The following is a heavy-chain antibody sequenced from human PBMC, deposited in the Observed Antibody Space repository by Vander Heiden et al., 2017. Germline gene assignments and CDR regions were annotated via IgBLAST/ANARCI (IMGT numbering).Heavy chain of an antibody. V-gene: IGHV3-15*01. Sequence: EVQPVESGGGWVKPGGSLRLNCAAYGFTFSNAWMIWVGRAPGKGLEWVGRIKSKTDGETTDYAAPLKGRFTISRDDSKNTLYLEMNSLKIEDTAVYYCTTEVYCGCVCYWGQGTLVTVSS. CDR3: TTEVYCGCVCY. CDR2: IKSKTDGETT. J-gene: IGHJ4*02. CDR1: GFTFSNAW. D-gene: IGHD2-21*02.